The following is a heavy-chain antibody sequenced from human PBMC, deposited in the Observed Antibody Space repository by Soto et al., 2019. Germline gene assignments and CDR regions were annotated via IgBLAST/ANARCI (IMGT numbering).Heavy chain of an antibody. Sequence: EVQLVESGGGLVQPGRSLRLSCAASGFTFDDYAMHWVRQAPGKGLEWVSGISWNSGSIGYADSVKGRFTISRDNAKNSMYLQMNSLRAEDTALYYSAKDPYYYGSWSYHRVGYFDYWGQGTLVTVSS. D-gene: IGHD3-10*01. CDR1: GFTFDDYA. CDR3: AKDPYYYGSWSYHRVGYFDY. CDR2: ISWNSGSI. J-gene: IGHJ4*02. V-gene: IGHV3-9*01.